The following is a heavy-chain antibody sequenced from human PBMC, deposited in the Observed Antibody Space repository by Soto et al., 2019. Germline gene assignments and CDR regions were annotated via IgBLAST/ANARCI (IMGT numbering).Heavy chain of an antibody. D-gene: IGHD6-13*01. CDR2: IIPIFGTA. V-gene: IGHV1-69*06. CDR3: ARFTRIAAAGEYYYGMDV. J-gene: IGHJ6*02. Sequence: EASVKVSCKASGGTFSSYAISWVRQAPGQGLEWMGGIIPIFGTANYAQKFQGRVTITADKSTSTAYMELSSLRSEDTAVYYCARFTRIAAAGEYYYGMDVWGQGTTVTVSS. CDR1: GGTFSSYA.